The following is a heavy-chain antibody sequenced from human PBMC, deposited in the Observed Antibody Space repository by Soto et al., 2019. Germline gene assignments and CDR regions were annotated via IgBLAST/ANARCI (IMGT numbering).Heavy chain of an antibody. CDR3: AKFRGAAADILYYFDY. Sequence: GGSLRLSCAASGFTFSSYAMSWVRQAPGKGLEWVSAISGSGGSTYYADSVKGRFTISRDNSKNTLYLQMNSLRAEDTAVYYCAKFRGAAADILYYFDYWGQGTLVTVSS. CDR2: ISGSGGST. J-gene: IGHJ4*02. CDR1: GFTFSSYA. V-gene: IGHV3-23*01. D-gene: IGHD6-13*01.